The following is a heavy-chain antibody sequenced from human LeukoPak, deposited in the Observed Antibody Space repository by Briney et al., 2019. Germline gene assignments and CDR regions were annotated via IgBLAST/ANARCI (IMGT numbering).Heavy chain of an antibody. J-gene: IGHJ4*02. D-gene: IGHD4-17*01. Sequence: GASLQISCKGSGSIFTSYWIGWGRPLPGKGLEWMGIIYPGDSDTRYSPSFQGQVTISADKSISTAYLQWSSLKASDTAMYYCARPYGGNVPYFDYWGQGTLVTVSS. CDR2: IYPGDSDT. V-gene: IGHV5-51*01. CDR3: ARPYGGNVPYFDY. CDR1: GSIFTSYW.